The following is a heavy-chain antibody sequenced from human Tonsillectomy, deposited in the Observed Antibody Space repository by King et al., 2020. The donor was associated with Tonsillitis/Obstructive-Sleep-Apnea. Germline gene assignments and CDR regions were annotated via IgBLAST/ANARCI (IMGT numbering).Heavy chain of an antibody. CDR2: IGTAGDT. Sequence: VQLVESGGGLVQPGGSLRLSCAASGFTFSSYDMHWVRQATGKGLEWVSVIGTAGDTYYPGSVKGRFTISRENAKNSLYLQMNSLRAGDTAVYYCARDTPLRYLDLWGRGTLVTVSP. CDR3: ARDTPLRYLDL. V-gene: IGHV3-13*01. J-gene: IGHJ2*01. CDR1: GFTFSSYD.